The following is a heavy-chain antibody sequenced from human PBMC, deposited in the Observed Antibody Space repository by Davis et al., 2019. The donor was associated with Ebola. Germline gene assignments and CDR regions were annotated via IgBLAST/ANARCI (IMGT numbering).Heavy chain of an antibody. CDR3: AKSVTVTTLGYFDY. J-gene: IGHJ4*02. V-gene: IGHV3-23*01. CDR2: ISGSGGST. D-gene: IGHD4-17*01. Sequence: GESLKISCTDSVITFSSYAMSWVRQAPGKGLEWVSAISGSGGSTYYADSVKGRFTISRDNSKNTLYLQMNSLRAEDTAVYYCAKSVTVTTLGYFDYWGQGTLVTVSS. CDR1: VITFSSYA.